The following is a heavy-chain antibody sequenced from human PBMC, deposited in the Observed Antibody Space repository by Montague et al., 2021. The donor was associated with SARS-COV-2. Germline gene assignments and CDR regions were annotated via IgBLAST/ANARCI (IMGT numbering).Heavy chain of an antibody. V-gene: IGHV4-59*08. CDR1: GASIMGYH. D-gene: IGHD3-10*01. Sequence: SEILSLTCGVSGASIMGYHWSWVRKPPGRGLEWIGDVRDTGTTNYNPSLHNRITISIDTSEGQFSLRLTSVTAADTAVYYCARFFRVGTSSAFDRWGQGIPVTVSS. J-gene: IGHJ4*02. CDR2: VRDTGTT. CDR3: ARFFRVGTSSAFDR.